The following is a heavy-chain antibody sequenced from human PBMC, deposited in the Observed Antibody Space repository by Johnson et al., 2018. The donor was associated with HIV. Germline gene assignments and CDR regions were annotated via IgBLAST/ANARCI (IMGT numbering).Heavy chain of an antibody. CDR2: ISYDGSNK. Sequence: QMQLVESGGGVVQPGRSLRLSCAASGFTFSSYGMHWVRQAPGKGLEWVAVISYDGSNKYYADSVNGRFTISRDDSNNTLYLQINSLKTEDTAVYYCTTAIVIDAFDIWGQGTMVTVSS. D-gene: IGHD3-16*02. CDR1: GFTFSSYG. V-gene: IGHV3-30-3*01. CDR3: TTAIVIDAFDI. J-gene: IGHJ3*02.